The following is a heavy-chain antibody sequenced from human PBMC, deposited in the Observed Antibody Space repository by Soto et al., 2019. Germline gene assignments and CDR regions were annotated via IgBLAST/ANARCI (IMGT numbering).Heavy chain of an antibody. D-gene: IGHD6-6*01. CDR3: ARGLGHGIAATDAFDI. J-gene: IGHJ3*02. CDR2: ISRSSSYI. V-gene: IGHV3-21*01. Sequence: EVQLVESGGGLVKPGGSLRLSCAASGFTFSSYSMNWVRQAPGKGLEWVSSISRSSSYIYYADSVKGRFTISRDNAKNSLYLQMNSLRAEDTAVYYCARGLGHGIAATDAFDIWGQGTMVTVSS. CDR1: GFTFSSYS.